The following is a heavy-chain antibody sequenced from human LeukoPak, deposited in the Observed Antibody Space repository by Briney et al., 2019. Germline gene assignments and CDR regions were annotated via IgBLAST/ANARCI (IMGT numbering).Heavy chain of an antibody. V-gene: IGHV3-20*01. CDR1: GFTFDDYG. J-gene: IGHJ6*02. CDR2: INWNGGST. D-gene: IGHD4-17*01. CDR3: ARAFTDYGDYVSYYYYGMDV. Sequence: PGGSLRLSCAASGFTFDDYGMSWVRQAPGKGLEWVSGINWNGGSTGYADSVKGRFTISRGNAKNSLYLQMNSLRAEDTALYHCARAFTDYGDYVSYYYYGMDVWGQGTTVTVSS.